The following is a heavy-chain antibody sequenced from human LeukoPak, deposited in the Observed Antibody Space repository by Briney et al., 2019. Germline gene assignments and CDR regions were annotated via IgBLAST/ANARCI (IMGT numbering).Heavy chain of an antibody. CDR3: AERGVVIRVILVGFHKEAYYFDS. J-gene: IGHJ4*02. CDR1: GITLSNYA. V-gene: IGHV3-23*01. D-gene: IGHD3-22*01. Sequence: GGSLRLSCAVSGITLSNYAMSWVRQAPGKGLEWVAGISGSGGGTHYADSVRGRFTISRDNPKNTLYLQMDNLRAGDTAVYFWAERGVVIRVILVGFHKEAYYFDSWGQGALVTVSS. CDR2: ISGSGGGT.